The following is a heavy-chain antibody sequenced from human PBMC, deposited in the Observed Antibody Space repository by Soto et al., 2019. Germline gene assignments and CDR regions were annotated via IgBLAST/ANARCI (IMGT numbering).Heavy chain of an antibody. CDR1: GGSISSSNW. V-gene: IGHV4-4*02. J-gene: IGHJ5*02. CDR3: ARILVRGMLFDP. Sequence: SETLSLTCAVSGGSISSSNWWSWVRQPPGKGLEWIGEIYHSGSTNYNPSLKSRVTISVDKSENQFSLKLSSVTAADTAVYYCARILVRGMLFDPWGQGTLVTVSS. D-gene: IGHD3-10*01. CDR2: IYHSGST.